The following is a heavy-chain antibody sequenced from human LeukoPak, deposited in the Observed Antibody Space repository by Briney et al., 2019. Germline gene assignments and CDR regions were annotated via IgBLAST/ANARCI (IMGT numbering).Heavy chain of an antibody. CDR1: GFAFSSAW. V-gene: IGHV3-15*01. D-gene: IGHD6-19*01. Sequence: GGSLRLSCAASGFAFSSAWMSWVRQAPGQGLEWVGRIKSKTDGGTTDYAAPVKGRFTISRDDSENTLYVQMNSLKTEDTAVYYCTTVGSSGCDNWGQGTLVTVSS. CDR3: TTVGSSGCDN. CDR2: IKSKTDGGTT. J-gene: IGHJ4*02.